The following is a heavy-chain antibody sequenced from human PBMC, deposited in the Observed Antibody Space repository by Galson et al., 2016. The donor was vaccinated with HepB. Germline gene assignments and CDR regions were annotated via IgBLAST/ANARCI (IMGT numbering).Heavy chain of an antibody. CDR3: ARALLPYPGAFDV. D-gene: IGHD2-15*01. CDR2: IYYSGST. Sequence: SETLSLTCAVSGYSINDSLWWGWVRQPPGKGLEWIGYIYYSGSTYFNPSLESRLTMSLDTSKNQFPLNLRSVTAVDTAIDFCARALLPYPGAFDVWGQGTMVTVSS. V-gene: IGHV4-28*03. CDR1: GYSINDSLW. J-gene: IGHJ3*01.